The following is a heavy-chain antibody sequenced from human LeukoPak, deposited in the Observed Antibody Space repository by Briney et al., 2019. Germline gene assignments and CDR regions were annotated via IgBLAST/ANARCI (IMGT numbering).Heavy chain of an antibody. D-gene: IGHD2-21*02. CDR1: GFTFSSYE. CDR3: ASLRVTATYNWFDP. V-gene: IGHV3-48*03. CDR2: ISSSGSTI. Sequence: PGRSLRLSCAASGFTFSSYEMNWVRQAPGKGLEWVSYISSSGSTIYYADSVKGRFTISRDNAKNSLYLQMNSLRAEDTAVYYCASLRVTATYNWFDPWGQGTLVTVSS. J-gene: IGHJ5*02.